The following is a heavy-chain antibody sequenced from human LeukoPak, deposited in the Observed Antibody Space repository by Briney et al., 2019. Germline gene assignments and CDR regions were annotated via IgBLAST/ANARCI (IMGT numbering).Heavy chain of an antibody. J-gene: IGHJ6*03. CDR1: GFTFSSYD. CDR2: IPATGYTT. V-gene: IGHV3-23*01. D-gene: IGHD1-26*01. CDR3: AKRGNQAVGRHYLDV. Sequence: GGSLRLSCAASGFTFSSYDMSWVRQAPGKGLEWVSSIPATGYTTYYADSVMGRFTVSRDNSENTLYLQMNTLRAEDTAVYYCAKRGNQAVGRHYLDVWGKGTTVSVSS.